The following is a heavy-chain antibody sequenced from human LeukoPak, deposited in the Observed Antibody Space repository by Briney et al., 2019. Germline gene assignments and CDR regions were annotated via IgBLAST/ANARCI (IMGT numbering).Heavy chain of an antibody. Sequence: SETLSLTCTVSGGSIRTTSSYWGWIRQPPGKGLEWIGSIFYSGYTYSNSSLESRVTMSVDTSKNQFSLKLTSVTAADTAIYYCARHLAGHTRNFDYWGQGTLVTVSS. V-gene: IGHV4-39*01. CDR1: GGSIRTTSSY. CDR3: ARHLAGHTRNFDY. CDR2: IFYSGYT. J-gene: IGHJ4*02.